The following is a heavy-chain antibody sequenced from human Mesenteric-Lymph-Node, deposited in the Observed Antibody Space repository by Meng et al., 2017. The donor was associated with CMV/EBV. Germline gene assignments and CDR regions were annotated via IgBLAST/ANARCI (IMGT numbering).Heavy chain of an antibody. Sequence: GESLKISCAASGFTFSSYAMHWVRQAPGKGLEWVAVISYDGSNKYYADSVKGRFTISRDNSKNTLYLQMNSLRAEDTAVYYCARDWMGGAFDIWGQGSMVTVSS. CDR3: ARDWMGGAFDI. CDR2: ISYDGSNK. D-gene: IGHD3-16*01. V-gene: IGHV3-30*04. J-gene: IGHJ3*02. CDR1: GFTFSSYA.